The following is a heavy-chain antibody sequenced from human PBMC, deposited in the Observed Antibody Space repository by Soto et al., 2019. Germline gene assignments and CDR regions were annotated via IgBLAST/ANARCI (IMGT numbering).Heavy chain of an antibody. J-gene: IGHJ4*02. D-gene: IGHD3-22*01. CDR3: AKGRYFDSSGGCANY. V-gene: IGHV3-23*01. Sequence: EVTLLESGGGLVPPGASARLSCLTSGFIFDNYAMSWVRQSPGRRLEWVAAISGSGHATYYTQSVQGRFIISRDKSKKTVFLQMNNLRAEDTAVYYCAKGRYFDSSGGCANYWGLGTLVTVSS. CDR1: GFIFDNYA. CDR2: ISGSGHAT.